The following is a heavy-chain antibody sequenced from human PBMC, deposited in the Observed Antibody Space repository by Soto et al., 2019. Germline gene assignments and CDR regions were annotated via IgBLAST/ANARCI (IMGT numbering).Heavy chain of an antibody. J-gene: IGHJ6*02. CDR3: ARAGIAAAGRYYYGMDV. V-gene: IGHV4-31*03. CDR1: GGSISSGGYY. D-gene: IGHD6-13*01. Sequence: QVQLQESGPGLVKPSQTLSLTCTVSGGSISSGGYYWSWIRQHPGKGLEWIGYIYYSGSTYYNPXLKSRVTISVXXAXNLXSLKLSSVTAADTAVYYCARAGIAAAGRYYYGMDVWGQGTTVTVSS. CDR2: IYYSGST.